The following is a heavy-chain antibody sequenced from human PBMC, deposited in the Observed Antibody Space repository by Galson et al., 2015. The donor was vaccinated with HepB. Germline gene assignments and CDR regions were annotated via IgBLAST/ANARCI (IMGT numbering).Heavy chain of an antibody. J-gene: IGHJ4*02. CDR1: GYTFTSYA. V-gene: IGHV1-3*01. Sequence: SVKVSCKASGYTFTSYAMHWVRQAPGQRLEWMGWINAGNGNTKYSQKFQGRVTITRDTSASTAYMELSSLRSEDTAVYYCARDLEGTDSSGYYYLDYWGQGTLVTVSS. CDR2: INAGNGNT. CDR3: ARDLEGTDSSGYYYLDY. D-gene: IGHD3-22*01.